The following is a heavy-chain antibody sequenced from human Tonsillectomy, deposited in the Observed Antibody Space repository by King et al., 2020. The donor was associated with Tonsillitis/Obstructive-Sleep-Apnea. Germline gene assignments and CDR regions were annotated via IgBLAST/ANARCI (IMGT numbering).Heavy chain of an antibody. CDR3: ARLRYCSRASCYEGFDY. V-gene: IGHV3-48*02. Sequence: VQLVESGGGLVQPGGSLRLSCAASGFTFSSYSMNWVRQAPGKGLEWVSYISSSNNTVYYADSVKGRFPISRDNAKNSLYLKMNSLRDEDTAVYYCARLRYCSRASCYEGFDYWGQGTLVTVSS. D-gene: IGHD2-2*01. J-gene: IGHJ4*02. CDR1: GFTFSSYS. CDR2: ISSSNNTV.